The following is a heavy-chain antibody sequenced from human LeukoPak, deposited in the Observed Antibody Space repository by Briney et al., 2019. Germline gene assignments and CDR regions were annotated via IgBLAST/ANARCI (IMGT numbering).Heavy chain of an antibody. Sequence: GGSLRLSCAASGFTFSSYWMSWVRQAPGKGLEWVANIKHDGSEKYYVDSVKGRFTISRDNAKNSLYLQMNSLRAEDTAVYYCARVDGSYYYDSSGYTDHWGQGTLVTVSS. CDR3: ARVDGSYYYDSSGYTDH. J-gene: IGHJ4*02. CDR2: IKHDGSEK. CDR1: GFTFSSYW. D-gene: IGHD3-22*01. V-gene: IGHV3-7*01.